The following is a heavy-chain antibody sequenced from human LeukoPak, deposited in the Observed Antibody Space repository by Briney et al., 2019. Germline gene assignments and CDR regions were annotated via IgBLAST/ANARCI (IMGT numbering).Heavy chain of an antibody. CDR3: ARVLDYDILTSRYYGMDV. D-gene: IGHD3-9*01. CDR1: GGSFSGYY. Sequence: KPSETLSLTCAVYGGSFSGYYWSWIRQPPGKGLEWIGEINHSGSTNYNPSLKSRVTISVDKSKNQFSLKLSSVTAADTAVYYCARVLDYDILTSRYYGMDVWGQGTTVTVSS. CDR2: INHSGST. V-gene: IGHV4-34*01. J-gene: IGHJ6*02.